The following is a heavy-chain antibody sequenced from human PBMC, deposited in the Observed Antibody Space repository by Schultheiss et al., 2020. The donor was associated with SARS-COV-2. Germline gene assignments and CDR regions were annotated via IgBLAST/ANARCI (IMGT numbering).Heavy chain of an antibody. Sequence: SETLSLTCAVYGGSFSGYYWSWIRQPPGKGLEWIGEINHSGSTNYNPSLKSRVTISVDKSKNQFSLKLSSVTAADTAVYYCARDSTIFGVVTHTFDYWGQGTLVTVSS. CDR1: GGSFSGYY. CDR3: ARDSTIFGVVTHTFDY. CDR2: INHSGST. V-gene: IGHV4-34*01. J-gene: IGHJ4*02. D-gene: IGHD3-3*01.